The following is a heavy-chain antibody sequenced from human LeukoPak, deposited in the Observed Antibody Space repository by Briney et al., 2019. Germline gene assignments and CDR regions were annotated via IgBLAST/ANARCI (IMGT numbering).Heavy chain of an antibody. CDR2: VSSSSSYI. J-gene: IGHJ5*02. D-gene: IGHD1-26*01. Sequence: PGRSLRLSCAASGFTFSSYGMHWVRQAPGKGLEWVSSVSSSSSYIYYADSVKGRFTISRDNAKNSLYLQMNSLRAEDTAVYYCARGPFSGSYERSLLYNWFDPWGQGTLVTVSS. V-gene: IGHV3-21*01. CDR1: GFTFSSYG. CDR3: ARGPFSGSYERSLLYNWFDP.